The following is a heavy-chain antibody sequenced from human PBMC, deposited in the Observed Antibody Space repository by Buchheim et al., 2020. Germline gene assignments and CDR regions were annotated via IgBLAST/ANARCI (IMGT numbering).Heavy chain of an antibody. CDR2: IYYSGST. CDR1: GGSISSYY. V-gene: IGHV4-59*08. CDR3: ATGHDFWSGYYYYGMDV. J-gene: IGHJ6*02. D-gene: IGHD3-3*01. Sequence: QVQLQESGPGLVKPSETLSLTCTVSGGSISSYYWSWIRQPPGKGLEWIGYIYYSGSTNYNPSLKSRVTISVDTFKNRFSLKLSSVTAADTAVYYCATGHDFWSGYYYYGMDVWGQGTT.